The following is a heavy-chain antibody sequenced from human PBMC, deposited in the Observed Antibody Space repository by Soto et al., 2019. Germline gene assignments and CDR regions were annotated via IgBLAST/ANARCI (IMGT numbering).Heavy chain of an antibody. CDR3: ARARSTIFGVYYFDY. V-gene: IGHV3-7*01. Sequence: EVQLVESGGGLVQPGGSLRLSCAASGFTFSSYWMSWVRQAPGKGLEWVANIKQDGSEKYYVDSVKGRFTISRDNAKNSLYLQMNSLRAEDTAVYHCARARSTIFGVYYFDYWGQGTLVTVSS. J-gene: IGHJ4*02. CDR2: IKQDGSEK. D-gene: IGHD3-3*01. CDR1: GFTFSSYW.